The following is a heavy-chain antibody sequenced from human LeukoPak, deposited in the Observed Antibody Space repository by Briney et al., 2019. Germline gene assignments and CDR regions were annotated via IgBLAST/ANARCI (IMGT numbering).Heavy chain of an antibody. CDR1: GYTFTSHG. CDR2: INPNSGGT. Sequence: ASVKVSCKASGYTFTSHGIGWVRQAPGQGLEWMGWINPNSGGTNYAQKFQGRVTMTRDTSISTAYMELSRLRSDDTAVYYCARNPYGGNERGLDYWGQGTLVTVSS. CDR3: ARNPYGGNERGLDY. V-gene: IGHV1-2*02. J-gene: IGHJ4*02. D-gene: IGHD4-23*01.